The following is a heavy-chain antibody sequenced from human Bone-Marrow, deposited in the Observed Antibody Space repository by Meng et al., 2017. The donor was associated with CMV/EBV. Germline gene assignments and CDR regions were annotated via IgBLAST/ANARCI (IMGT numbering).Heavy chain of an antibody. V-gene: IGHV3-30*02. Sequence: GESLKISCTASGFTFSSYGMHWVRQAPGKGLEWVAVIWYDGSNKYYADSVKGRFTISRDNSKNTLYLQMNSLRAEDTAVYYCATDRGGSNTFDYWGQGTLVTVSS. J-gene: IGHJ4*02. CDR3: ATDRGGSNTFDY. CDR1: GFTFSSYG. D-gene: IGHD3-10*01. CDR2: IWYDGSNK.